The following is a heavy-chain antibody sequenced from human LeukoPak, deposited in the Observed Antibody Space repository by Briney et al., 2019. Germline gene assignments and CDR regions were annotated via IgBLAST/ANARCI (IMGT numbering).Heavy chain of an antibody. V-gene: IGHV3-21*01. CDR3: ASTSGWYEPIDY. CDR1: GFIFSDYS. Sequence: GGTLRLSCAVPGFIFSDYSMNWVRQAPGKGLELVSFISRSCSNIYYVVSVKGLLIFSRDNAKNSLYLQMNSLRAEDTAVYYCASTSGWYEPIDYWGQGTLVTASS. CDR2: ISRSCSNI. D-gene: IGHD6-19*01. J-gene: IGHJ4*02.